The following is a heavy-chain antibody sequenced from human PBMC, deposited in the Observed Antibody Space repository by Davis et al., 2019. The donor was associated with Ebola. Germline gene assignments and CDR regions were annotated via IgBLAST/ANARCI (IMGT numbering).Heavy chain of an antibody. CDR1: GYTFTSYY. D-gene: IGHD3-3*01. CDR3: ARVDDFWSGYYTGPSPDDAFDI. V-gene: IGHV1-2*02. Sequence: ASVKVSCKASGYTFTSYYMHWVRQAPGQGLEWMGWINPNSGGTNYAQKFQGRVTMTRDTSISTAYMELSRLRSDDTAVYYCARVDDFWSGYYTGPSPDDAFDIWGQGTMVTVSS. J-gene: IGHJ3*02. CDR2: INPNSGGT.